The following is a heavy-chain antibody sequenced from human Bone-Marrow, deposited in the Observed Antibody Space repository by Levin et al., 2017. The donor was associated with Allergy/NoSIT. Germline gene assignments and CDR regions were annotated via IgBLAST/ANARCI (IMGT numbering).Heavy chain of an antibody. Sequence: SCTVSGGSISSYYWSWIRQPPGKGLEWIGYIYYSGSTNYNPSLKSRVTISVDTSKNQFSLKLSSVTAADTAVYYCARRGLDYYYYMDVWGKGTTVTVSS. CDR2: IYYSGST. CDR1: GGSISSYY. J-gene: IGHJ6*03. V-gene: IGHV4-59*01. CDR3: ARRGLDYYYYMDV. D-gene: IGHD3-16*01.